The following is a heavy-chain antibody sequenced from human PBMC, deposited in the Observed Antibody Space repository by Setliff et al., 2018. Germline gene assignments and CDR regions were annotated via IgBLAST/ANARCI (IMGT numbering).Heavy chain of an antibody. Sequence: SVKVSCKTSGYTFTNYGITWVRQAPGQGLEWMGGSIPMFRTGKYAQKFQGRVTITADESTSTGYMELRSLRSDDTAVYYCARELRSPYWHLDSWGQGTQVTVSS. V-gene: IGHV1-69*13. J-gene: IGHJ5*01. D-gene: IGHD3-16*01. CDR3: ARELRSPYWHLDS. CDR1: GYTFTNYG. CDR2: SIPMFRTG.